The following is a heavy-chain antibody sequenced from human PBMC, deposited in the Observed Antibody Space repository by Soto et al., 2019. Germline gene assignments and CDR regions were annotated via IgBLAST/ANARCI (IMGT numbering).Heavy chain of an antibody. J-gene: IGHJ4*02. CDR3: ARDNSMLGAPFHY. CDR2: ISGT. V-gene: IGHV3-23*01. Sequence: GGSLRLSCAASGFTFRTYAMNWVRQAPGKGLEWISAISGTYYGDSVKGRFTISRDTSKNTLSLQMTSLRADDTAVYYCARDNSMLGAPFHYWGQGTLVTVSS. CDR1: GFTFRTYA. D-gene: IGHD3-16*01.